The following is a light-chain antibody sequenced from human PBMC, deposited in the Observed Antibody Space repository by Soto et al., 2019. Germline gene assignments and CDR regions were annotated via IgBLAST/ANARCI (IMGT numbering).Light chain of an antibody. CDR3: QQYRTYTGE. CDR2: KAS. Sequence: DIQMTQSPSTLSASVGDRVAITCRASQTISGWLAWYQQKPGRAPKLLIYKASTLETGVPSRFSGSGSGTELTLTISSLQPDDSATYYCQQYRTYTGEFGQGTKVEVK. CDR1: QTISGW. J-gene: IGKJ1*01. V-gene: IGKV1-5*03.